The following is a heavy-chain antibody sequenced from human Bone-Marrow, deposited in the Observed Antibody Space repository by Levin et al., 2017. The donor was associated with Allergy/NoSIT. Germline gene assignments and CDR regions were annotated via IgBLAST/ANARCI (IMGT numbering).Heavy chain of an antibody. CDR1: GGSMSPFY. D-gene: IGHD5-18*01. V-gene: IGHV4-59*01. CDR3: ARARDNYGYLPLDS. J-gene: IGHJ4*02. Sequence: KASETLSLTCSVSGGSMSPFYWSWIRQSPGRGLEFVGYIFHTGRTTYNPSLTGRVTISVDTSRNQFSLKLTSVTAADSALYSCARARDNYGYLPLDSWGQGTLVTVSS. CDR2: IFHTGRT.